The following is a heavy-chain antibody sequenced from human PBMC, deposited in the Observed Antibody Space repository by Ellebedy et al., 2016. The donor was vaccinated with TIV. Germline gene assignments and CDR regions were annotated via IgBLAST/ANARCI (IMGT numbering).Heavy chain of an antibody. CDR3: ATNAGSCTFCYYYYYGMDV. CDR1: GFTFRSYG. Sequence: GESLKISCAASGFTFRSYGMHWVRQAPGKGLEWVAVISYDGSKKYHVDSVKGRFTISRDDSKNTLYLQMNSLRAEDTAVYYCATNAGSCTFCYYYYYGMDVWGQGTMVTVSS. V-gene: IGHV3-30*19. J-gene: IGHJ6*02. D-gene: IGHD3-3*02. CDR2: ISYDGSKK.